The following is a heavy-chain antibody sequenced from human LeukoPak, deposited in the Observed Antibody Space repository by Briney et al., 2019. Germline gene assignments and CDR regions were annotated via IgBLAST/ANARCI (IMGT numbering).Heavy chain of an antibody. CDR2: IYYSGST. CDR1: GGSISSSSYN. D-gene: IGHD6-6*01. V-gene: IGHV4-39*01. J-gene: IGHJ1*01. CDR3: ARPSTKYSSSSGYFQH. Sequence: SQTLSLTCTVSGGSISSSSYNWGWIRQPPGKGLEWIGSIYYSGSTYYNPSLKSRVTISVDTSKSQFSLKLSSVTAADTAVYYCARPSTKYSSSSGYFQHWGQGTLVTVSS.